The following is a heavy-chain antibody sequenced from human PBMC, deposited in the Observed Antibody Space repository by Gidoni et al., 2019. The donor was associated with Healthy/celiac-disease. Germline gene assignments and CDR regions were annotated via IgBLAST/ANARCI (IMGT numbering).Heavy chain of an antibody. Sequence: EVQLLESGGGLVQPGGSLRLSCAASGFTFSSYAMSWVRQAPGKGLEWVSAISGSGGSTYYADSVKGRLTISRDNSKNTLYLQMNSLRAEDTAVYYCAKDPPGQIQLWSTGAFDIWGQGTMVTVSS. CDR3: AKDPPGQIQLWSTGAFDI. J-gene: IGHJ3*02. CDR1: GFTFSSYA. CDR2: ISGSGGST. D-gene: IGHD5-18*01. V-gene: IGHV3-23*01.